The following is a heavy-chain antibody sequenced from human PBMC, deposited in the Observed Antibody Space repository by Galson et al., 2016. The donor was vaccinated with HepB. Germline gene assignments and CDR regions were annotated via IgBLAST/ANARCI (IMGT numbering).Heavy chain of an antibody. Sequence: SETLSLTCRVSGDSIGSSSYHWAWIRQPPGKGLEWIGSIYYVGRAYYRSSLKSRLTISLDPAKNHISLNLTSVTAADTAVSYCARSPDYDFWSGPAPPGFDLWGHGTLVTVS. V-gene: IGHV4-39*02. J-gene: IGHJ5*02. CDR1: GDSIGSSSYH. CDR2: IYYVGRA. D-gene: IGHD3-3*01. CDR3: ARSPDYDFWSGPAPPGFDL.